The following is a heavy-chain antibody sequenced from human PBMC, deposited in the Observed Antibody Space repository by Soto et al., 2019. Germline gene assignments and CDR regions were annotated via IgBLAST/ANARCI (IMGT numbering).Heavy chain of an antibody. CDR3: ARGPTDYYDNSGDYFLDY. D-gene: IGHD3-22*01. CDR2: ISTYNGNT. J-gene: IGHJ4*02. Sequence: QVQLVQSGAEVNKPGASVKVSCKASGYTFTTYGMSWVRQAPGQGLDWMGWISTYNGNTKYAERLQGRVTMTTDTTTSTAYMELRSRRSDDTAVYYCARGPTDYYDNSGDYFLDYWGQGTLVTVSS. CDR1: GYTFTTYG. V-gene: IGHV1-18*01.